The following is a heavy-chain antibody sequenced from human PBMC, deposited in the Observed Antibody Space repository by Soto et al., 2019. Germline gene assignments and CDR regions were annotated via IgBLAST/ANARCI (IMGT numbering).Heavy chain of an antibody. CDR2: INHSGST. V-gene: IGHV4-34*01. CDR1: GGSFSGYY. Sequence: PSETLSLTCAVYGGSFSGYYWSWIRQPPGKGLEWIGEINHSGSTDYNPSLKSRVTISVDTSKNQFSLKLSSVTAADTAVYYCARGEAAAGTSPPPSFDPWGQGTLVTVSS. CDR3: ARGEAAAGTSPPPSFDP. D-gene: IGHD6-13*01. J-gene: IGHJ5*02.